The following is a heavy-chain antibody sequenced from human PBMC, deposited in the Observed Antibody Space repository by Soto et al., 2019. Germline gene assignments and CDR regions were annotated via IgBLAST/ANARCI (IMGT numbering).Heavy chain of an antibody. D-gene: IGHD3-22*01. CDR1: GFTVNSNY. V-gene: IGHV3-53*01. Sequence: EVQLVESGGGLIQPGGSLRLSCAASGFTVNSNYMSWVRQAPGKGLEWVSLIYSGGSTYYADSVKGRFTISRDNSKNTLYLQMNSLRAEDTAVYYCARGGYYDSSGYSDYWGQGTLVTVSS. CDR3: ARGGYYDSSGYSDY. CDR2: IYSGGST. J-gene: IGHJ4*02.